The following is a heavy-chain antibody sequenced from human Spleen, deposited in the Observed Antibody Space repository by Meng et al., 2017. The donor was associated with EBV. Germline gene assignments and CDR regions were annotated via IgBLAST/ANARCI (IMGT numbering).Heavy chain of an antibody. CDR1: GYTLTARGVG. CDR3: GQRDNNGTYFDY. CDR2: ISSADDE. J-gene: IGHJ4*02. Sequence: NPPQPLDGTCTCSGYTLTARGVGVGWIRNPPQKARGLCALISSADDERYSPSLKSRLTITNDPSKTQVLLTLTNMDPVDKATYCCGQRDNNGTYFDYWGQGTLVTVSS. V-gene: IGHV2-5*02. D-gene: IGHD2-8*01.